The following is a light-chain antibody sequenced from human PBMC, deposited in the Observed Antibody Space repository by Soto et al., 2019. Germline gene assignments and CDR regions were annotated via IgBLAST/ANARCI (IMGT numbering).Light chain of an antibody. CDR1: QSVSSY. Sequence: IVLTQSPATLSLSPGERATLSCRASQSVSSYLAWYQQKPGQAPRLLIYDASNRATGIPARFSGSGSGTDFTLTISSLVPEDFAVYYCQQRSNWLLTFGGGTKVEIK. V-gene: IGKV3-11*01. J-gene: IGKJ4*01. CDR3: QQRSNWLLT. CDR2: DAS.